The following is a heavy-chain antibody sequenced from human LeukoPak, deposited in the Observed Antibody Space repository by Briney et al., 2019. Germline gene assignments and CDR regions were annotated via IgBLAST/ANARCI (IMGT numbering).Heavy chain of an antibody. Sequence: ASVKVSCKASGYTFTGYYMHWARQAPGQGLEWMGWINPNSGGTNYAQKFQGRVTMTRDTSISTAYMELSRLRSDDTAVYYCARDRGFPGYGDYWGQGTLVTVSS. CDR2: INPNSGGT. D-gene: IGHD5-12*01. CDR1: GYTFTGYY. V-gene: IGHV1-2*02. CDR3: ARDRGFPGYGDY. J-gene: IGHJ4*02.